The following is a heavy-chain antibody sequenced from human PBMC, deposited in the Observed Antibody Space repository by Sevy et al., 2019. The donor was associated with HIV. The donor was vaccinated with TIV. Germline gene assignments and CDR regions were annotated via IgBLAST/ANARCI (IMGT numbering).Heavy chain of an antibody. CDR1: GFTFSSYA. CDR3: AKDRGDCITTGCYLDY. Sequence: GGSLRLSCAASGFTFSSYAMSWVRQAPGKGLEWVSAISGGGSNTYYADSVQGRFTISRDDSKNTLYLQMNSLRVEDTAVYHCAKDRGDCITTGCYLDYWGQGTLVTVSS. D-gene: IGHD2-2*01. V-gene: IGHV3-23*01. CDR2: ISGGGSNT. J-gene: IGHJ4*02.